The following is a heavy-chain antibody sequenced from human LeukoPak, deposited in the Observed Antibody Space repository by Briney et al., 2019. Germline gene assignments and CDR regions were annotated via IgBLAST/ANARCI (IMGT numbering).Heavy chain of an antibody. CDR3: AREHYDSSFDY. J-gene: IGHJ4*02. D-gene: IGHD3-22*01. Sequence: GGSLRLSCAASGFTFRSYGMHWVRQAPGKGLEWVAGICFDGSNKNYGDSVKDGFTISRDNSKNTLFLEMNSLRAEDTAVYYCAREHYDSSFDYWGQGTLVTVSS. CDR1: GFTFRSYG. V-gene: IGHV3-33*01. CDR2: ICFDGSNK.